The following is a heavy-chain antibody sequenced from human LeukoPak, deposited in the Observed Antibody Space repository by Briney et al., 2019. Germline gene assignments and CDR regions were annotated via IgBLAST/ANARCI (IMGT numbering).Heavy chain of an antibody. V-gene: IGHV3-23*01. J-gene: IGHJ4*02. CDR1: GFTFSSYA. Sequence: GGSLRLSCAASGFTFSSYAMGWVRQAPGKGLEWVSAISGSGGSTYYADSVKGRFTISRDNSKNTLYLQMNSLRAEDTAVYYCAKDRIRVGATGYFDYWGQGTLVTVSS. D-gene: IGHD1-26*01. CDR3: AKDRIRVGATGYFDY. CDR2: ISGSGGST.